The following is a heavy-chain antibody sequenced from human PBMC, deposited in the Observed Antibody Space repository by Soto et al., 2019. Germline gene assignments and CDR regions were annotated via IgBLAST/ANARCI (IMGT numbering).Heavy chain of an antibody. J-gene: IGHJ4*02. V-gene: IGHV1-18*01. CDR1: GYTFTSYG. CDR2: ISAYNGNT. Sequence: ASVKVSCKASGYTFTSYGISWVRQAPGQGLEWMGWISAYNGNTNYAQKLQGRVTMTTDTSTSTAYMELRSLRSDDTAVYYCARVSIVVDTAMDPLKYYFDYWGQGTLVTVSS. D-gene: IGHD5-18*01. CDR3: ARVSIVVDTAMDPLKYYFDY.